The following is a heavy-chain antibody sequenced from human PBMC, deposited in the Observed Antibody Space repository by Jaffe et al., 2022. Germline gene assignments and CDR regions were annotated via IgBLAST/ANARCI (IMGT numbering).Heavy chain of an antibody. CDR1: GYTFTSYA. V-gene: IGHV1-3*01. CDR3: ARGNGQYFLQNYYYYMDV. J-gene: IGHJ6*03. Sequence: QVQLVQSGAEVKKPGASVKVSCKASGYTFTSYAMHWVRQAPGQRLEWMGWINAGNGNTKYSQKFQGRVTITRDTSASTAYMELSSLRSEDTAVYYCARGNGQYFLQNYYYYMDVWGKGTTVTVSS. D-gene: IGHD1-1*01. CDR2: INAGNGNT.